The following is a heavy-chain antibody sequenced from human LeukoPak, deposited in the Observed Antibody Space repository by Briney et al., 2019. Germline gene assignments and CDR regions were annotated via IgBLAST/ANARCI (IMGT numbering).Heavy chain of an antibody. CDR3: ATGPGWLPGYYYYYMDV. J-gene: IGHJ6*03. Sequence: GASVKVSCKVSGYTLTELSMHWVRQAPGKGLEWMGGFDPEDGETIYAQKFQGRVTMTEDTSTDTAYMELSSLRSEDTAVYYCATGPGWLPGYYYYYMDVWGKGTTVTVSS. D-gene: IGHD5-12*01. CDR1: GYTLTELS. V-gene: IGHV1-24*01. CDR2: FDPEDGET.